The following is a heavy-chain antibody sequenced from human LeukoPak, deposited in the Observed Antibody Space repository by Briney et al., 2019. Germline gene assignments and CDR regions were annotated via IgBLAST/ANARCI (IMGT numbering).Heavy chain of an antibody. CDR2: ISGSGGST. D-gene: IGHD3-22*01. V-gene: IGHV3-23*01. CDR1: GFTFSSYA. Sequence: GGSLRLSCAASGFTFSSYAMSWVRQAPGKGLEWVSAISGSGGSTYYADSAKGRFTISRDNSKNTLYLQMNSLRAEDTAVYYCAKDWGYDSSGYHPYWGQGTLVTVSS. CDR3: AKDWGYDSSGYHPY. J-gene: IGHJ4*02.